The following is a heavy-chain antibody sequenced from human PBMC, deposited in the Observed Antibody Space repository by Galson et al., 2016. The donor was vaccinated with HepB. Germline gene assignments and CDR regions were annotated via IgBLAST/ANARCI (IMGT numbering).Heavy chain of an antibody. D-gene: IGHD6-13*01. Sequence: SLRLSCAGSGFIVSSHYMNWVRQPPGKGLEWVAIIYSGGATYYADSVKGRFTISGDNSKNTLYLQMNSLRAEDTAVYYCARDPGRIAAAGHFDSWGQGTLVTVSS. CDR3: ARDPGRIAAAGHFDS. V-gene: IGHV3-53*01. CDR1: GFIVSSHY. J-gene: IGHJ5*01. CDR2: IYSGGAT.